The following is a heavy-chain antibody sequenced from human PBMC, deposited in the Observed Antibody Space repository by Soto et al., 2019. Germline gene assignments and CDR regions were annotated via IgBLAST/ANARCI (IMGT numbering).Heavy chain of an antibody. J-gene: IGHJ4*02. V-gene: IGHV3-30*02. CDR2: IWYDGNTK. CDR1: GFTFSGYG. D-gene: IGHD3-22*01. Sequence: GGSLRLSCAASGFTFSGYGMHWVRQAPGKGLEWVAVIWYDGNTKVYADSVKGRFTISRDNSKNTLYLQMNSLRAEDTAVYYCAKDNPYDSSGYYLFDYWGQGTLVTVSS. CDR3: AKDNPYDSSGYYLFDY.